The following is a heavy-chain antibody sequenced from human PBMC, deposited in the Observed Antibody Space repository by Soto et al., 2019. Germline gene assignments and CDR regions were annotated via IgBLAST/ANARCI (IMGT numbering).Heavy chain of an antibody. Sequence: QVQLVQSGAEVKKPGSSVKVSCKASGGTFSSYAISWVRQAPGQGLEWMGGIIPISGTANYAQKFQGRVTITADESTSNAYMELSSLRSEDTAVYYCARSQGSCTSLEIYYYYYYGMDVWGQGTTVTVSS. CDR1: GGTFSSYA. CDR2: IIPISGTA. J-gene: IGHJ6*02. D-gene: IGHD2-2*01. CDR3: ARSQGSCTSLEIYYYYYYGMDV. V-gene: IGHV1-69*01.